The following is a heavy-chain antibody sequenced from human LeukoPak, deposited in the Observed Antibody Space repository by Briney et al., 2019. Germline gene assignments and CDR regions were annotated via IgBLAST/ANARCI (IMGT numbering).Heavy chain of an antibody. CDR1: GFSLSDYG. D-gene: IGHD3-3*01. V-gene: IGHV3-69-1*01. CDR2: ITMNSVR. CDR3: ARDKGDFWGGYYLPSYYYYGMDV. Sequence: PGGSLRLSCSASGFSLSDYGMSWVRQAPGKGLEWVSYITMNSVRFYADSVKGRFTISRDNAKNSLYLQMNSLRAEDTAVYYCARDKGDFWGGYYLPSYYYYGMDVWGQGTTVTVSS. J-gene: IGHJ6*02.